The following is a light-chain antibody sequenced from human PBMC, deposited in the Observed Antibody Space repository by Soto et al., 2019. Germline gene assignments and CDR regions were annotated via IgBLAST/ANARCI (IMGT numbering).Light chain of an antibody. CDR3: QEPGCAPRR. CDR2: GAS. CDR1: QSLSSNY. Sequence: EIVLTQSPGTLSLSPGERATLSCRASQSLSSNYLAWYQQRPGQAPRLXIYGASTRATGIPDRFSGSGSGTDFTLTTCRVKPEDFAVYNYQEPGCAPRRFGKGTKVDIK. V-gene: IGKV3-20*01. J-gene: IGKJ1*01.